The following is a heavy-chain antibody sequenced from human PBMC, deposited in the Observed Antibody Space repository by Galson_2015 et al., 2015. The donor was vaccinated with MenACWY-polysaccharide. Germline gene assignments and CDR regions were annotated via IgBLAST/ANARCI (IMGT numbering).Heavy chain of an antibody. V-gene: IGHV3-33*01. J-gene: IGHJ3*02. CDR2: IWSDESDE. D-gene: IGHD1-1*01. Sequence: SLRLSCAASGFTFSNYGMHWVRQAPGKGLEWMAVIWSDESDEYYADSVKGRFTISRDNSKNALYLQMNSLRAEDTAVYYCARADRNDGGRALDIWGQWTMVTVSS. CDR3: ARADRNDGGRALDI. CDR1: GFTFSNYG.